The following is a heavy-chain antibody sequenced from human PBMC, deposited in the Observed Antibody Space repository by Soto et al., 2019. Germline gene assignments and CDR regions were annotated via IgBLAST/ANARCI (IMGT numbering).Heavy chain of an antibody. Sequence: ASVKVSCKASGYTFTSYGISWVRQAPGQGLEWMGWISAYNGNTNYAQKLQGRVTMTTDTSTSTAYMELRSLRSDDTAVYYCARDKDYYDSSGYYDYWGQGTLVTSPQ. CDR2: ISAYNGNT. CDR1: GYTFTSYG. J-gene: IGHJ4*02. D-gene: IGHD3-22*01. V-gene: IGHV1-18*04. CDR3: ARDKDYYDSSGYYDY.